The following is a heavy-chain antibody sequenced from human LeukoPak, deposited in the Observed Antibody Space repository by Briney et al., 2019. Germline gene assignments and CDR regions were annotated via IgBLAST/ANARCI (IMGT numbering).Heavy chain of an antibody. CDR2: ISSSSSYT. CDR1: GFTLSDYY. V-gene: IGHV3-11*05. D-gene: IGHD2-2*01. J-gene: IGHJ6*02. Sequence: PGGPLRLSCAASGFTLSDYYMNWIRQAPGKGLEWVSDISSSSSYTNYADSVKGRFTISRDNAKNSLYLQMNSLRAEDTAVYYCARDRARAPYCSTSTNCYRLENYYYGMDVWGQGTTVTVSS. CDR3: ARDRARAPYCSTSTNCYRLENYYYGMDV.